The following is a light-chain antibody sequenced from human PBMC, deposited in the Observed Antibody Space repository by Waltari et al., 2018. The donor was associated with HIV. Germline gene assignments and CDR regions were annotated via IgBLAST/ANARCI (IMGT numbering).Light chain of an antibody. CDR2: DVS. CDR1: SSDVGVYNY. CDR3: CSYAGSYTLV. J-gene: IGLJ2*01. Sequence: QSALTQPRSVSGSPGQSVTISCTGTSSDVGVYNYVSWYQQHPGKAPKLMIYDVSKRPSGVPDRFAGSTSGNTASLTISGLQAEDEADYYCCSYAGSYTLVFGGGTKLTVL. V-gene: IGLV2-11*01.